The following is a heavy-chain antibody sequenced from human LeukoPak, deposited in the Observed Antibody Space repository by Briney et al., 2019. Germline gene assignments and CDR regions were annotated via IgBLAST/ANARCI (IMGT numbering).Heavy chain of an antibody. V-gene: IGHV3-53*01. Sequence: GGSLRLSCAASGFTVSSNYMSWVRQAPGKGLEWVSVIYSGGSTYYADSVKGRFTISRDNSKNTLYLQMNSLRAEDTAVYYCARDRGIYGSGMDVWGKGTTVTISS. J-gene: IGHJ6*04. CDR3: ARDRGIYGSGMDV. D-gene: IGHD3-10*01. CDR2: IYSGGST. CDR1: GFTVSSNY.